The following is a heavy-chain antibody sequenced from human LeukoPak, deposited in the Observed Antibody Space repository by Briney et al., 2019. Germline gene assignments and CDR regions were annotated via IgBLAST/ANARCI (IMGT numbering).Heavy chain of an antibody. J-gene: IGHJ4*02. Sequence: GASVKVSCKASGYTFTSYGISWVRQAPGQGLEWMGWISAYNGNTNYAQKFQGRVTITADESTSTAYMELSSLRSEDTAVYYCARDEYYDSSGNRFDYWGQGTLVTVSS. CDR3: ARDEYYDSSGNRFDY. V-gene: IGHV1-18*01. CDR2: ISAYNGNT. CDR1: GYTFTSYG. D-gene: IGHD3-22*01.